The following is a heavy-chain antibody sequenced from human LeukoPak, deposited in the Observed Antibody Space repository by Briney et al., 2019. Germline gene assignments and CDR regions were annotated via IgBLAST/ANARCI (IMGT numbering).Heavy chain of an antibody. D-gene: IGHD3-22*01. CDR3: ARDPGRDYYDSSGYYYGGLDAFDI. CDR1: GYTFTSYG. J-gene: IGHJ3*02. CDR2: ISAYNGNT. V-gene: IGHV1-18*01. Sequence: ASVKVSCKASGYTFTSYGISWVRQAPGQGLEGMGWISAYNGNTNYAQKLQGRVTMTTDTSTSTAYMELRSLRSDDTAVYYCARDPGRDYYDSSGYYYGGLDAFDIWGQGTMVTVSS.